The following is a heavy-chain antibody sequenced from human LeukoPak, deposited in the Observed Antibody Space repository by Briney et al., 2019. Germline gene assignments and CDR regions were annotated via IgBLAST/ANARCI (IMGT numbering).Heavy chain of an antibody. CDR2: ISGSGGST. CDR1: GFTFSSYA. V-gene: IGHV3-23*01. D-gene: IGHD2-2*01. CDR3: AKASLYCSNTSCRPDWYFDL. J-gene: IGHJ2*01. Sequence: GGSLRLSCAASGFTFSSYAMSWVRQAPRKGLEWVSAISGSGGSTYYADSVKGRFTISRDNSKNTLYLQMNSLRAEDTAVYYCAKASLYCSNTSCRPDWYFDLWGRGTLVTVSS.